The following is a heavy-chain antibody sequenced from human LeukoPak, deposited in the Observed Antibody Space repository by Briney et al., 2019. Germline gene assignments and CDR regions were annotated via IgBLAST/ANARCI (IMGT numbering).Heavy chain of an antibody. D-gene: IGHD1-26*01. CDR2: IKGKTDGGTT. J-gene: IGHJ4*02. Sequence: GGSLRLSCAASGFTFINAWMTWVRQAPGKGREWVALIKGKTDGGTTDNTAPVKGRFIISRDDSKNTLYLQMDSLQTEDTAVYYCTTHDPDSGSYNYWGQGTLVTVSS. V-gene: IGHV3-15*01. CDR3: TTHDPDSGSYNY. CDR1: GFTFINAW.